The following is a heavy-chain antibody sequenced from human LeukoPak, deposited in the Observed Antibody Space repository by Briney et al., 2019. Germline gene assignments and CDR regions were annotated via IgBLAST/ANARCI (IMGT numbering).Heavy chain of an antibody. Sequence: GGSLRLSCAASGFTFSTYWMTWVRQAPGKGLEWVANIKQDGSEKYYVDSVKGRFTISRDNAKNSLYLQMNSLRAEDTAVYYCARDRGGGDFWSGYHDAFDIWGQGTMVTVSS. CDR3: ARDRGGGDFWSGYHDAFDI. CDR1: GFTFSTYW. J-gene: IGHJ3*02. D-gene: IGHD3-3*01. V-gene: IGHV3-7*01. CDR2: IKQDGSEK.